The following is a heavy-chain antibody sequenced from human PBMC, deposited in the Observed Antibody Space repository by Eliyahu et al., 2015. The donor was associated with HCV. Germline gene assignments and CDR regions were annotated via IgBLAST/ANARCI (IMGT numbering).Heavy chain of an antibody. Sequence: QVQLVQSGAEVKKPGSSVKVSCKASGGTFSSYAIXWXRXAPPGQGLEWMGGIIPIFGTANYAQKFQGRVTITADESTSTAYMELSSLRSEDTAVYYCAKGIVGYCSGGSCYSGYYYGMDVWGQGTTVTVSS. J-gene: IGHJ6*02. CDR1: GGTFSSYA. CDR3: AKGIVGYCSGGSCYSGYYYGMDV. V-gene: IGHV1-69*01. D-gene: IGHD2-15*01. CDR2: IIPIFGTA.